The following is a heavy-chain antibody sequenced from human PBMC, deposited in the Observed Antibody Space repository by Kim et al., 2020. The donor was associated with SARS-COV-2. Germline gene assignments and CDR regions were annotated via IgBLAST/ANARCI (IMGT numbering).Heavy chain of an antibody. CDR3: ARDSVTPYYFDY. V-gene: IGHV1-69*04. J-gene: IGHJ4*02. D-gene: IGHD4-4*01. Sequence: NDAQKFTGRVTSTADKSTSTAYMELSSLRSEDTAVYYCARDSVTPYYFDYWGQGTLVTVSS.